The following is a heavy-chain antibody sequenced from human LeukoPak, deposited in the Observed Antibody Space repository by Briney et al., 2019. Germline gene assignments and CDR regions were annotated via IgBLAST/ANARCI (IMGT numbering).Heavy chain of an antibody. V-gene: IGHV1-18*01. Sequence: ASVNVSCKASGYTFISYGISWVRQAPGQGLEWMGWIGAYNGNTNYAQKLQGRVTMTTDTSTSTAYMELRSLRSDDTAVYYCASVSSSWYAPYYYYGMDVWGQGTTVTVSS. CDR1: GYTFISYG. D-gene: IGHD6-13*01. CDR3: ASVSSSWYAPYYYYGMDV. J-gene: IGHJ6*02. CDR2: IGAYNGNT.